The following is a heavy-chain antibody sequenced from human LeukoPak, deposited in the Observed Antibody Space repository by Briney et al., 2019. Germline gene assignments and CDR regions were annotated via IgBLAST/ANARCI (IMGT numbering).Heavy chain of an antibody. CDR3: AKVGVYGGYYFDY. CDR1: GLTFSSSA. J-gene: IGHJ4*02. Sequence: GGSLRLSCAASGLTFSSSAMSWVRQAPGKGLGWVSAISVSGGSTYYADSVKGRFTISRDNSKNTLYLQMNSVRAEDTAVYYCAKVGVYGGYYFDYWGQGTLVTVSS. D-gene: IGHD5-12*01. V-gene: IGHV3-23*01. CDR2: ISVSGGST.